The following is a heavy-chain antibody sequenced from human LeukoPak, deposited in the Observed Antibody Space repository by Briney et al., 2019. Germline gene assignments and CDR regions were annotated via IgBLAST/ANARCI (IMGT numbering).Heavy chain of an antibody. CDR1: GGTFSSYA. J-gene: IGHJ5*01. V-gene: IGHV1-69*04. Sequence: GASVKVSCKASGGTFSSYAISWVRQAPGQGLEWMGRIIPILGIANYAQKFQGRVTITADKSTSTAYMELSSLRSEDTAVYYCAGDNWGSGSYYYWFDSWGQGTLVTVSS. D-gene: IGHD1-26*01. CDR3: AGDNWGSGSYYYWFDS. CDR2: IIPILGIA.